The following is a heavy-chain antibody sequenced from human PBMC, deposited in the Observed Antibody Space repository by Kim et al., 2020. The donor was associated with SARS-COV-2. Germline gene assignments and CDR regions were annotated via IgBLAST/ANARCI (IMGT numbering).Heavy chain of an antibody. J-gene: IGHJ2*01. Sequence: GGSLRLSCAASGFTFDDYAMHWVRQAPGKGLEWVSGISWNSGSIGYADSVKGRFTISRDNAKNSLYLQMNSLRAEDTALYYCAKDTGPSWSPYYYDSSGYYSGYFDLWGRGTLVTVSS. CDR3: AKDTGPSWSPYYYDSSGYYSGYFDL. D-gene: IGHD3-22*01. CDR1: GFTFDDYA. CDR2: ISWNSGSI. V-gene: IGHV3-9*01.